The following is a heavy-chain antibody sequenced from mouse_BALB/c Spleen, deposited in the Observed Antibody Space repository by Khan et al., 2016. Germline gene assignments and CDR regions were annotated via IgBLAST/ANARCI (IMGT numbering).Heavy chain of an antibody. CDR1: GYTFTSYW. J-gene: IGHJ2*01. D-gene: IGHD1-1*01. V-gene: IGHV1S81*02. Sequence: QVQLKQSGAELAKAGASVKMSCKASGYTFTSYWMHWGKQRLGQGLEGFAETNPTNGRTYYNEKFKSKATLTVDKSSSTAYMLLSGPTFEDSAVYYCARIKKIVATYFDYWGQGTTLTVSS. CDR2: TNPTNGRT. CDR3: ARIKKIVATYFDY.